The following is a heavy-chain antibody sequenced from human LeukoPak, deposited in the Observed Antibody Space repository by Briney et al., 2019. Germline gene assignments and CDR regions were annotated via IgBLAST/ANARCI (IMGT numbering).Heavy chain of an antibody. V-gene: IGHV4-34*01. D-gene: IGHD3-10*01. CDR1: GGSISSYY. Sequence: SETLSLTCTVSGGSISSYYWSWIRQPPGKGLEWIGEINHSGSTNYNPSLKSRVTISVDTSKNQFSLKLSSVTAADTAVYYCARGSLLLWFGELLHKGFDYWGQGTLVTVSS. J-gene: IGHJ4*02. CDR2: INHSGST. CDR3: ARGSLLLWFGELLHKGFDY.